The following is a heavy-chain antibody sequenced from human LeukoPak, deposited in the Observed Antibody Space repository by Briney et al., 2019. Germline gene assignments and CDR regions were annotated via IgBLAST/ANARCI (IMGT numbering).Heavy chain of an antibody. CDR3: AKAPSGWYGGAFDI. V-gene: IGHV1-18*01. Sequence: ASVKVSCKASGYTFTSYGISWVRQAPGQGLEWMGWISAYNGNTNYAQKLQGRVTMTTDTSTSTAYMELRSLRSDDTALYYCAKAPSGWYGGAFDIWGQGTMVTVSS. D-gene: IGHD6-19*01. CDR2: ISAYNGNT. CDR1: GYTFTSYG. J-gene: IGHJ3*02.